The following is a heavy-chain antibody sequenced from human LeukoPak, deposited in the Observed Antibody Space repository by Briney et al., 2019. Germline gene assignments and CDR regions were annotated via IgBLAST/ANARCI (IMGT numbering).Heavy chain of an antibody. D-gene: IGHD6-19*01. CDR2: INHSGST. V-gene: IGHV4-34*01. J-gene: IGHJ4*02. CDR1: GRSFSGYY. CDR3: ARRTDLAVAGTDYFGY. Sequence: SETLSLTCAVYGRSFSGYYWSWIRQPPGKGLEWIGEINHSGSTNYNPSLKSRVTISVDTSKNQFSLKLSSVTAADTAVYYCARRTDLAVAGTDYFGYWGQGTLVTVSS.